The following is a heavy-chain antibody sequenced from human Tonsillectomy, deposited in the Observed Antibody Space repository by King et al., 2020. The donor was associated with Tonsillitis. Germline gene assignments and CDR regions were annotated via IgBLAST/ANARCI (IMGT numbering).Heavy chain of an antibody. D-gene: IGHD3-10*01. V-gene: IGHV1-18*01. CDR3: ARDRFGDLRGDY. Sequence: QLVQSGTEVKPPGASVKVSCRTSGYTFTTYGLNWVRQAPGKGLEWMGWISGYKDKTNYAQKFQGRVTMTTDTSTRTAYMEVRSLRSDDTAVYYCARDRFGDLRGDYWGQGTLVTVSS. CDR1: GYTFTTYG. J-gene: IGHJ4*02. CDR2: ISGYKDKT.